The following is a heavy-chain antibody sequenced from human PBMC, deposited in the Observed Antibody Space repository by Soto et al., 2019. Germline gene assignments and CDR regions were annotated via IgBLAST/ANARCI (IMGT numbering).Heavy chain of an antibody. V-gene: IGHV4-30-4*01. CDR1: GGSISSGDYY. D-gene: IGHD3-10*01. Sequence: QVQLQESGPGLVKPSQPLSLTCTVSGGSISSGDYYWSWIRQPPGKGLEWIGYIYYSGSTYYNPSLKSRVTISVDTSKNQCSLKLGSVTAADTAVYYCAREKEDYYGSKGAFDIWGQGTMVTVSS. CDR3: AREKEDYYGSKGAFDI. J-gene: IGHJ3*02. CDR2: IYYSGST.